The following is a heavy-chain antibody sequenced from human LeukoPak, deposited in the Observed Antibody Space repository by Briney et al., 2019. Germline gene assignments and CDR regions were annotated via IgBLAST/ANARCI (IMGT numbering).Heavy chain of an antibody. CDR1: GGSFSAFF. J-gene: IGHJ3*02. V-gene: IGHV4-34*01. CDR2: VGHSGSA. CDR3: ATRGDYSDTSGNSYDALDI. D-gene: IGHD3-22*01. Sequence: SETLSLTCAVSGGSFSAFFWRWIRQPPGKGLEWIGDVGHSGSADYNPSLKSRVPVSADPSKTQFSLKLTSVTAADTAVYYCATRGDYSDTSGNSYDALDIWGQGTMVTVSS.